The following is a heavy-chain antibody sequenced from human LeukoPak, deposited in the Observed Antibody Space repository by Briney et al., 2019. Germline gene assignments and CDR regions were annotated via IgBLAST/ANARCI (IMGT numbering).Heavy chain of an antibody. V-gene: IGHV5-51*01. CDR3: SRQTAMGRSGDY. CDR1: GYSFTSYW. CDR2: IDPSDSET. D-gene: IGHD5-18*01. Sequence: GESLKISCKASGYSFTSYWIGWVRQVPGKGLEWMGIIDPSDSETRYTPSFQGQVTISVDKSLTTADLQWNSLKASDTAMYYCSRQTAMGRSGDYWGQGTLVTVSS. J-gene: IGHJ4*02.